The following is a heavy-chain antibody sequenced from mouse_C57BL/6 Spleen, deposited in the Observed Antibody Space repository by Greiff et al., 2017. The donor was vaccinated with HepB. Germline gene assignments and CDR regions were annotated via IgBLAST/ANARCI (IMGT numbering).Heavy chain of an antibody. CDR1: GYTFTSYW. J-gene: IGHJ2*01. CDR2: INPSNGGT. Sequence: QVHVKQPGTELVKPGASVKLSCKASGYTFTSYWMHWVKQRPGQGLEWIGNINPSNGGTNYNEKFKSKATLTVDKSSSTAYMQLSSLTSEDSAVYYCARMDYYGSSYYFDYWGQGTTLTVSS. D-gene: IGHD1-1*01. CDR3: ARMDYYGSSYYFDY. V-gene: IGHV1-53*01.